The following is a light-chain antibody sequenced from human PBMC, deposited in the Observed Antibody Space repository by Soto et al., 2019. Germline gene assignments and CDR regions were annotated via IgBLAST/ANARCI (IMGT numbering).Light chain of an antibody. Sequence: EIVLTQSPGTLSLSPGERATLSCRASQSVRSRFLAWYQQKPGQAPRLLMYGASSRATGIPDRFSGTGSGTDFTLIISRLEPEDFAVYYCQQYGSSPYTFGLGTKLEIK. J-gene: IGKJ2*01. V-gene: IGKV3-20*01. CDR1: QSVRSRF. CDR3: QQYGSSPYT. CDR2: GAS.